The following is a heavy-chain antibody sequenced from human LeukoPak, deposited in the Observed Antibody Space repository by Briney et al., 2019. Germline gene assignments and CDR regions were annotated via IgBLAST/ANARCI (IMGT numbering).Heavy chain of an antibody. CDR3: ARGPSGYHNT. D-gene: IGHD5-12*01. CDR2: SGGST. Sequence: GGSLRLSCAASGFTFSSYSMNWVRQAPGKGLEWVYSGGSTYYADSVKGRFTISRDNSKNTLYLQMNSLRAEDTAVYYCARGPSGYHNTGGQGTLVTVSS. CDR1: GFTFSSYS. J-gene: IGHJ4*02. V-gene: IGHV3-66*01.